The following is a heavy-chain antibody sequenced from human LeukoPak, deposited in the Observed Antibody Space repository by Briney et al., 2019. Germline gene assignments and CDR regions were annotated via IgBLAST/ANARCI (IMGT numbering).Heavy chain of an antibody. CDR2: ISAYNGNT. CDR3: ARGSYLDY. CDR1: GYTFTTYD. Sequence: ASVTVSCKASGYTFTTYDINWVRQAPGQGLEWMGWISAYNGNTNYAQNLQGRATMITDTATSTAYMELRSLRSGDTAVYYCARGSYLDYWGQGTLVTVSS. J-gene: IGHJ4*02. V-gene: IGHV1-18*01.